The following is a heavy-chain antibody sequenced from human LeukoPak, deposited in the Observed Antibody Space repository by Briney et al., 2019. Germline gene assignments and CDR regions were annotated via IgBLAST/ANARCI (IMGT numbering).Heavy chain of an antibody. CDR1: GGTFSSYA. J-gene: IGHJ4*02. Sequence: SVKVSCKASGGTFSSYAISWVRQAPGQGREWMGGIIPIFGTANYAQKFQGRVTITTDESTSTAYMELSSLRSEDTAMYYCARAPSSSGSYGSFDYWGQGTLVTVSS. V-gene: IGHV1-69*05. D-gene: IGHD1-26*01. CDR3: ARAPSSSGSYGSFDY. CDR2: IIPIFGTA.